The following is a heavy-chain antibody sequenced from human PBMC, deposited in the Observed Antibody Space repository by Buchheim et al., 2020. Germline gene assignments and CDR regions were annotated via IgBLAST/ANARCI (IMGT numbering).Heavy chain of an antibody. CDR2: ISGSGITT. J-gene: IGHJ5*02. Sequence: EVQLLESGGALVQPGGSLRLSCAASGLIFSSHAMNWVRQAPGKGLEWVSGISGSGITTYYTDSVKGRFTIPRDNSKNKLYLKLSSLRADDTAVYYCANRASGTRFFDPWGQGTL. V-gene: IGHV3-23*01. CDR1: GLIFSSHA. D-gene: IGHD3-3*01. CDR3: ANRASGTRFFDP.